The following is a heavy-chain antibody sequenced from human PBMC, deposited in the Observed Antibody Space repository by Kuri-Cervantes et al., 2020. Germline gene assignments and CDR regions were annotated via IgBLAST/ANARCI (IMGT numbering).Heavy chain of an antibody. CDR1: GYSFTSYW. Sequence: KVSCKGSGYSFTSYWIGWVRQMPGKGLEWMGIIYPGDSDTRYSPSFQGQVTISADKSISTAYLQWSSLKDSDTAIYYCATHLKDCTTCVCYYYFDYWGQGTLVTVSS. CDR3: ATHLKDCTTCVCYYYFDY. D-gene: IGHD2-8*01. CDR2: IYPGDSDT. V-gene: IGHV5-51*01. J-gene: IGHJ4*02.